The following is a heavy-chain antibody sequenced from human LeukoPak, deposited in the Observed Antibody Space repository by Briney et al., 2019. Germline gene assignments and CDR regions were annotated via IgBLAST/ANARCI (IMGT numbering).Heavy chain of an antibody. D-gene: IGHD6-6*01. CDR3: ARSSSFDYYYYGMDV. Sequence: GGSLRLSCAASGFTFSSYWMSWVRQAPGKGLEWVANIKQDGSEKYYVDSVKGRFTISRDNAKNSLYLQMNSLRAEDTAVYCCARSSSFDYYYYGMDVWGQGTTVTVSS. V-gene: IGHV3-7*01. CDR1: GFTFSSYW. J-gene: IGHJ6*02. CDR2: IKQDGSEK.